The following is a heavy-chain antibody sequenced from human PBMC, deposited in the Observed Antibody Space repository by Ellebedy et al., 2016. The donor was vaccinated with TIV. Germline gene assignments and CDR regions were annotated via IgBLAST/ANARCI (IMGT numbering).Heavy chain of an antibody. D-gene: IGHD1-26*01. CDR3: ARTAIAGASDAFDI. J-gene: IGHJ3*02. V-gene: IGHV1-8*01. CDR1: GYTFTSYD. Sequence: ASVKVSXXASGYTFTSYDINWVRQATGQGLEWMGWMNPNSGNTGYAQKFQGRVTMTRNTSISTAYMELSSLRSEDTAVYYCARTAIAGASDAFDIWGQGTMVTVSS. CDR2: MNPNSGNT.